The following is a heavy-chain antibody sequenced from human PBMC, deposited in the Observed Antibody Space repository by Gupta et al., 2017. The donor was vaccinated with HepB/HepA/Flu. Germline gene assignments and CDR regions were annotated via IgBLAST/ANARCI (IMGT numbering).Heavy chain of an antibody. CDR2: INHSGST. D-gene: IGHD3-3*01. Sequence: QVQLQQWGAGLLKPSETLSLRCTVYGGSFTGYHWRGIRQVPGKGLEWIGEINHSGSTNNNPSLKSRVTISVDTSKNQFSLKLSSVTAADTAVYYCARGRGVLRFLEWISYYFDYWGQGTLVTVSS. CDR3: ARGRGVLRFLEWISYYFDY. V-gene: IGHV4-34*01. J-gene: IGHJ4*02. CDR1: GGSFTGYH.